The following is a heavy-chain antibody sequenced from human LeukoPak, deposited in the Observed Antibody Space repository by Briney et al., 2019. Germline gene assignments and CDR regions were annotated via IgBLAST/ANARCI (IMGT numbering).Heavy chain of an antibody. CDR2: ISWNSGSI. CDR1: GFTFDDYA. Sequence: GGSLRLSCAASGFTFDDYAMHWVRQAPGKGLEWVSGISWNSGSIGYADSVKGRFTISGDNAKNSLYLQMNSLRAEDTALYYCAKGGAVVVPAALDYWGQGTLVTVSS. J-gene: IGHJ4*02. D-gene: IGHD2-2*01. V-gene: IGHV3-9*01. CDR3: AKGGAVVVPAALDY.